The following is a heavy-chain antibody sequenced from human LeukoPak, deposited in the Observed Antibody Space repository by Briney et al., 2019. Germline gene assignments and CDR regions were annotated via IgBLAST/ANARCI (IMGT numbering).Heavy chain of an antibody. CDR2: IYTSGST. J-gene: IGHJ4*02. Sequence: KASETLSLTCSVSGDSISRSNSYWSWIRQPAGKGLEWIGRIYTSGSTNYNPSLKSRVTMSVDTSKNQFSLKLSSVTAADTAVYYCARESTSLFGELSWLEWGQGTLVTVSS. V-gene: IGHV4-61*02. D-gene: IGHD3-10*02. CDR3: ARESTSLFGELSWLE. CDR1: GDSISRSNSY.